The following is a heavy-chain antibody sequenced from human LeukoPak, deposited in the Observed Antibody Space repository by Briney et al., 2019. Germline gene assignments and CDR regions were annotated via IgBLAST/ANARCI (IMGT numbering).Heavy chain of an antibody. CDR1: GFTFSSYA. D-gene: IGHD3-22*01. Sequence: GGSLRLSCAASGFTFSSYAMSWVRQAPGKGLEWASSISSSSSYIYYADSVKGRFTISRDNAKNSLYLQMNSLRAEDTAVYYCATSAFDSSGYYSYWGQGTLVTVSS. CDR2: ISSSSSYI. J-gene: IGHJ4*02. CDR3: ATSAFDSSGYYSY. V-gene: IGHV3-21*01.